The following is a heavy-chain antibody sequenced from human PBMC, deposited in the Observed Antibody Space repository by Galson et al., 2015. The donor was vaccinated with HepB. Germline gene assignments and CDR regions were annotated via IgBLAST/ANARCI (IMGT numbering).Heavy chain of an antibody. CDR2: ISYDGSNK. D-gene: IGHD4-11*01. J-gene: IGHJ4*02. V-gene: IGHV3-30*18. Sequence: SLRLSCAASGFTFSSYGMHWVRQAPGKGLEWVAVISYDGSNKYYADSVKGRFTISRDNSKNTLYLQMNSLRAEDTAVYYCAKEVDYIYYFDYWGQGTLVTVSS. CDR1: GFTFSSYG. CDR3: AKEVDYIYYFDY.